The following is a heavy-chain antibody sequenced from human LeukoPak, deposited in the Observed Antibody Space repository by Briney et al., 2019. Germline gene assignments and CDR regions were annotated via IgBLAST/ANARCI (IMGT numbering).Heavy chain of an antibody. Sequence: NPGGSLRLSCAASGFTFSSYSMNWVRQAPGKGLEWVSSIGSSSSYIYYADSVKGRFTISRDNAKNSLYLQMNSLRAEDTAVYYCARSGYCSSTSCYPYDYWGQGTLVTVSS. CDR2: IGSSSSYI. CDR1: GFTFSSYS. V-gene: IGHV3-21*01. CDR3: ARSGYCSSTSCYPYDY. D-gene: IGHD2-2*01. J-gene: IGHJ4*02.